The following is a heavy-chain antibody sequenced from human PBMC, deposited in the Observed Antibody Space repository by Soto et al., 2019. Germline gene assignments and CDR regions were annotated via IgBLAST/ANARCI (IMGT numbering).Heavy chain of an antibody. Sequence: EVQLLESGGGLVQPGGSLRLSCAASGFTFSSYAMSWVRQAPGKGLEWVSAISGSGGSTYYADSVKGRFTISRDNTKNTLYLQMNRLRAEDTAVYYCAKKKSADYYGMDVWGQGTTVTVSS. CDR1: GFTFSSYA. V-gene: IGHV3-23*01. CDR3: AKKKSADYYGMDV. J-gene: IGHJ6*02. D-gene: IGHD3-3*01. CDR2: ISGSGGST.